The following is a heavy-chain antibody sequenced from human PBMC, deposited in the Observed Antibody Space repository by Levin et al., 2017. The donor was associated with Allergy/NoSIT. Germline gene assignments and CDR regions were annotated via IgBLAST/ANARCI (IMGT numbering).Heavy chain of an antibody. CDR2: IGTAGDT. V-gene: IGHV3-13*04. CDR3: AREKQQLVRRTGNWFDP. J-gene: IGHJ5*02. D-gene: IGHD6-13*01. CDR1: GFTFSSYD. Sequence: PGGSLRLSCAASGFTFSSYDMHWVRQATGKGLEWVSAIGTAGDTYYPGSVKGRFTISRENAKNSLYLQMNSLRAGDTAVYYCAREKQQLVRRTGNWFDPWGQGTLVTVSS.